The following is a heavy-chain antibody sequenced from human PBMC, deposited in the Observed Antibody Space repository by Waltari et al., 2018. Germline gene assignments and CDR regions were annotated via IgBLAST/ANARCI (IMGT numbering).Heavy chain of an antibody. CDR1: GFTFSSYW. J-gene: IGHJ4*02. CDR2: INRYGSST. V-gene: IGHV3-74*01. CDR3: ARDSSGWYEVRYYFDY. D-gene: IGHD6-19*01. Sequence: EVQLVESGGGLVQPGGSLRLSCAASGFTFSSYWMHWVRQAPGKGLVWVSRINRYGSSTSYADSVKGRFTISRDNAKNTLYLQMNSLRAEDTAVYYCARDSSGWYEVRYYFDYWGQGTLVTVSS.